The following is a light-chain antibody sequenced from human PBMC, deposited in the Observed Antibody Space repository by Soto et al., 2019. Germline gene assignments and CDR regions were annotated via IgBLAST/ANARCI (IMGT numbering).Light chain of an antibody. CDR3: CSYTGSSTFE. Sequence: QSALTQPASVSGSPGQSITISCTGTSSDVGSYNLVSWYQQHPGKAPKLMIYEVSKRPSGVSNRFSGSKSANTASLTISGLQAEDEADYYCCSYTGSSTFEFGGGTQLTVL. J-gene: IGLJ3*02. CDR2: EVS. CDR1: SSDVGSYNL. V-gene: IGLV2-23*02.